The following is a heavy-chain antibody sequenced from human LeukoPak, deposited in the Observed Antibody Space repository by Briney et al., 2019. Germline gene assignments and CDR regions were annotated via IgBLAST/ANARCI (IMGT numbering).Heavy chain of an antibody. V-gene: IGHV3-74*01. Sequence: PGGSLRLSCAASGFTFSSYWMHWVRHAPGKGLVWVSRINSDGSSTSYADSVKGRFTISRDNAKNTLYLQMNSLRAEDTAVYYCARDQYYYYYVDVWGKGTTVTVSS. CDR3: ARDQYYYYYVDV. CDR2: INSDGSST. J-gene: IGHJ6*03. CDR1: GFTFSSYW.